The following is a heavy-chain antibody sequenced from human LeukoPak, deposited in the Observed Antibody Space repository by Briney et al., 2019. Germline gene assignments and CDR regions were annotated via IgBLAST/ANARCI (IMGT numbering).Heavy chain of an antibody. CDR1: GFTFSTYS. D-gene: IGHD1-26*01. CDR2: ISKSSYYI. J-gene: IGHJ4*02. Sequence: GGSLRLSCADSGFTFSTYSMNWVRQAPGKGLEWVSSISKSSYYIHYADSVKGRFTISRDNAKNSLFLQMNSLRVEDTAVYYCARDKIVGATYFDYWGQGTLVTVSS. CDR3: ARDKIVGATYFDY. V-gene: IGHV3-21*01.